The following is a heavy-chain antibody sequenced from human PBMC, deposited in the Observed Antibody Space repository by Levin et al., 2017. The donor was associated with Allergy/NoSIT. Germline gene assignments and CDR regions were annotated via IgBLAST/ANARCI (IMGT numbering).Heavy chain of an antibody. V-gene: IGHV4-59*01. Sequence: SETLSLTCTVSGGSISSYYWSWVRQPPGKGLEWIGYIYYSGSTKYNPSLKSRVTISADTSKNQFSLKLSSVTAADTAMYYCARGRWIEGHSYGGIFDYWGQGTLVTVSS. CDR1: GGSISSYY. CDR3: ARGRWIEGHSYGGIFDY. J-gene: IGHJ4*02. D-gene: IGHD5-18*01. CDR2: IYYSGST.